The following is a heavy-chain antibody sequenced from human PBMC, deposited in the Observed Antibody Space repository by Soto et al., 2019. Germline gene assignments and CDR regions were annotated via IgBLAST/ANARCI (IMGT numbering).Heavy chain of an antibody. CDR3: AKDSGEPHDPPLYNWFDP. J-gene: IGHJ5*02. D-gene: IGHD3-10*01. Sequence: GESLKISCKGSGYRFTSYWIGWVRQMPGRGLEWVGIIYPGDSDTQYSPSFEGQVTISADKSISTAYLQMNNLRPEDTAVYYCAKDSGEPHDPPLYNWFDPWGLGTLVTVSS. CDR1: GYRFTSYW. V-gene: IGHV5-51*01. CDR2: IYPGDSDT.